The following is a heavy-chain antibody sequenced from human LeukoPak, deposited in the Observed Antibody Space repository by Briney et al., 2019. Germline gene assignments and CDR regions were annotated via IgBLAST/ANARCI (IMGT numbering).Heavy chain of an antibody. V-gene: IGHV4-59*08. CDR3: ARYGITIVRGGKYYFDS. CDR2: IHYSGTT. Sequence: SETLSLTCTASGGSISGYFWSWIRQPPGKGLEWIGYIHYSGTTNYNPSLNSRVTISVDTSKNQFSLRLSSVTAADTAVYYCARYGITIVRGGKYYFDSWGQGTLVTVSS. CDR1: GGSISGYF. J-gene: IGHJ4*02. D-gene: IGHD3-10*01.